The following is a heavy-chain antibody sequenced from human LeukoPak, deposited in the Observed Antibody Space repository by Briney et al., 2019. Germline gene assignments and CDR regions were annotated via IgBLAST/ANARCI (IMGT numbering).Heavy chain of an antibody. Sequence: GGSLRLSCVASGFTFSRNGMHWIRQAPGKGLEWVALISYDGSNKYYADSVKGRFTISRDNSKNTLYLQINSLRAEDTAVYYCAGGGFGEDYYYYYYMDVWGKGTTVTVSS. J-gene: IGHJ6*03. CDR3: AGGGFGEDYYYYYYMDV. CDR2: ISYDGSNK. V-gene: IGHV3-30*03. CDR1: GFTFSRNG. D-gene: IGHD3-10*01.